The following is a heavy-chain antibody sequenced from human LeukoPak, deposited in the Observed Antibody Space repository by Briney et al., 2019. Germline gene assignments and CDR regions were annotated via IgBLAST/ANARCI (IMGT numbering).Heavy chain of an antibody. CDR3: ALGYCSGGSCLPYYYYGMDV. J-gene: IGHJ6*02. Sequence: GGSLRLSCAASGFTFSSYWMSWVRQAPGKGLEGVANIKQDGSEKYYVDSVKGRFTISRDNAKNSLYLQMNSLRAEDTAVYYCALGYCSGGSCLPYYYYGMDVWGQGTTVTVSS. CDR2: IKQDGSEK. V-gene: IGHV3-7*01. CDR1: GFTFSSYW. D-gene: IGHD2-15*01.